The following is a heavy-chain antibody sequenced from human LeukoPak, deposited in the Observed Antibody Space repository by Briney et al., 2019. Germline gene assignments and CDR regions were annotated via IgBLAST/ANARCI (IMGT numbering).Heavy chain of an antibody. Sequence: SETLSLTCAVYGGSFSGYYWSWIRQPPGKGLEWIGEINHSGSTNYNPSLKSRVTISVDTSKNQFSLKLSSVTAADTAVYYCARVVWSGYSAYWFDPWGQGTLVTVSS. CDR3: ARVVWSGYSAYWFDP. D-gene: IGHD3-3*01. V-gene: IGHV4-34*01. CDR1: GGSFSGYY. CDR2: INHSGST. J-gene: IGHJ5*02.